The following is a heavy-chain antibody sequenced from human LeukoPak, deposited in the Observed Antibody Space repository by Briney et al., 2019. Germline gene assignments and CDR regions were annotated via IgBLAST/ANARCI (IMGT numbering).Heavy chain of an antibody. Sequence: GGSLRLSCAASGFTFSSYGMSWVRQAPGKGLEWVSAISGSGGSTYYADSVKGRFTISRDNSKNTLYLQMNSLRAEDTAVYYCARDREYYYDGSGSTMDVWGKGTTVTISS. CDR3: ARDREYYYDGSGSTMDV. CDR2: ISGSGGST. J-gene: IGHJ6*03. CDR1: GFTFSSYG. D-gene: IGHD3-22*01. V-gene: IGHV3-23*01.